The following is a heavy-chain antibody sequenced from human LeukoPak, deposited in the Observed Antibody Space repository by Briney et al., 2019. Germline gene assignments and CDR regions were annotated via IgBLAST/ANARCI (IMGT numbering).Heavy chain of an antibody. CDR2: IYYSGST. J-gene: IGHJ5*02. D-gene: IGHD3-22*01. CDR1: GGSISSYY. V-gene: IGHV4-59*12. CDR3: ARGASGYYYQGWFDP. Sequence: SETLSLTCTVSGGSISSYYWSWIRQPPGKGLEWIGYIYYSGSTNYNPSLKSRVTISVDTSKNQFSLKLSSVTAADTAVYYCARGASGYYYQGWFDPWGQGTLVTVSS.